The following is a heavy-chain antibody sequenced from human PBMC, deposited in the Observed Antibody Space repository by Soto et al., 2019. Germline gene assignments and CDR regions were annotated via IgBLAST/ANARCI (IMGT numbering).Heavy chain of an antibody. V-gene: IGHV4-30-4*01. D-gene: IGHD1-1*01. J-gene: IGHJ6*02. Sequence: QVQLQESGPGLVKPSQTLSLTCTVSGGSISSGDYYWSWIRQPPGKGLEWIGYIYYSGSTYYNPSLKSRVTISVDTSKNQFSLKLSSVTAADTAVYYCARGNPVTYYYYYGMDVWGQGTTVTVSS. CDR2: IYYSGST. CDR3: ARGNPVTYYYYYGMDV. CDR1: GGSISSGDYY.